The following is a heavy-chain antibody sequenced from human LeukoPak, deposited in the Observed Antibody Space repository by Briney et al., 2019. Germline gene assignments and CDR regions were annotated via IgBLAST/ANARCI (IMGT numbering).Heavy chain of an antibody. J-gene: IGHJ6*04. CDR3: ARDSEDYYYGMDV. V-gene: IGHV3-21*01. CDR2: ISSNSSYI. CDR1: GFTFSSYS. Sequence: GGSLRLSCAASGFTFSSYSMNWVRQAPGKGLEWVSSISSNSSYIYYADSVKGRFTISRDNAKNSLYLQMNSLRAEDTAVYYCARDSEDYYYGMDVWGKGTTVTVSS.